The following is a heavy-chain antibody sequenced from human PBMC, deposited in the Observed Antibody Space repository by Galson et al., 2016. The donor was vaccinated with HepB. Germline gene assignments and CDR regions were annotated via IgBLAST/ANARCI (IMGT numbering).Heavy chain of an antibody. Sequence: CAISWDSVSRKTGAWNWIRQSPSRGLEWLGRTYYRSRWFFDYELSVKGQITIFPDTYRNQFSLHLNSVTHEDTAFYYCARDRGEVVWIDFDFWVQGTLVSVSS. CDR1: WDSVSRKTGA. CDR3: ARDRGEVVWIDFDF. V-gene: IGHV6-1*01. J-gene: IGHJ4*02. CDR2: TYYRSRWFF. D-gene: IGHD3-16*01.